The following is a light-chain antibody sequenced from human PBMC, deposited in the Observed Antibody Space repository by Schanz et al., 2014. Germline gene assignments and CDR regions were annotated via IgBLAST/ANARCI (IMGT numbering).Light chain of an antibody. J-gene: IGLJ1*01. CDR2: DNH. CDR1: SSEIGDNY. Sequence: QSVLTQPPSVSAAPGQKVTISCSGSSSEIGDNYVSWYQHLPGTAPKVLIYDNHYRPSGIPDRFSGSKSGTSASLAITGLQAEDEADYYCQSYDISVSVNFVFGTGTKLTVL. V-gene: IGLV1-51*01. CDR3: QSYDISVSVNFV.